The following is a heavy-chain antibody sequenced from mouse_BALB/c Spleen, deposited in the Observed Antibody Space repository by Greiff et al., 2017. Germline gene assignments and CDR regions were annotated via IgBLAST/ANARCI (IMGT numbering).Heavy chain of an antibody. Sequence: EVNVVESGGGLVKPGGSLKLSCAASGFTFSDYYMYWVRQTPEKRLEWVATISDGGSYTYYPDSVKGRFTISRDNAKNNLYLQMSSLKSEDTAMYYCARDGYYGSSYYFDYWGQGTTLTVSS. J-gene: IGHJ2*01. CDR3: ARDGYYGSSYYFDY. CDR2: ISDGGSYT. CDR1: GFTFSDYY. D-gene: IGHD1-1*01. V-gene: IGHV5-4*02.